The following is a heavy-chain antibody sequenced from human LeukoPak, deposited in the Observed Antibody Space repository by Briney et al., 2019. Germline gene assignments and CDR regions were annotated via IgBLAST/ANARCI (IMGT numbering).Heavy chain of an antibody. J-gene: IGHJ6*02. V-gene: IGHV3-66*01. CDR1: GFTVSTNY. CDR3: ARDAGGYGMDV. Sequence: PGGSLRLSCAASGFTVSTNYMSWVRQAQENGLEWVSFIYSGGSTYCADSVKGRFTISRDNSKNTLYLQMNSLRAEDTAVYYCARDAGGYGMDVWGQGTTVTVSS. CDR2: IYSGGST. D-gene: IGHD2-8*02.